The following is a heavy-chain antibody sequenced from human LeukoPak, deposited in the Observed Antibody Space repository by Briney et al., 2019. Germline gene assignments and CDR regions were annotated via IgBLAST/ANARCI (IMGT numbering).Heavy chain of an antibody. Sequence: SETLSLTCAVYGGSFSGYYWSWIRQPPGKGLEWIGEINHSGSTNYNPSLKSRVTISVDTSKNQFSLKLSSVTAADTAVYYCARSKAAIRFLGCWGQGTLVTVSS. J-gene: IGHJ4*02. V-gene: IGHV4-34*01. CDR1: GGSFSGYY. CDR3: ARSKAAIRFLGC. D-gene: IGHD3-3*01. CDR2: INHSGST.